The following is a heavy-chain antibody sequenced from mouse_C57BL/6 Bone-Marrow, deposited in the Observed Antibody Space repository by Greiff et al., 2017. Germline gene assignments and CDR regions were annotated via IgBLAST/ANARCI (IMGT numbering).Heavy chain of an antibody. CDR2: IDPENGDT. CDR3: TSLIYYDYGLFAY. CDR1: GFNIKDDY. Sequence: EVQLVESGAGLVRPGASVKLSCTASGFNIKDDYMHWVKQRPEQGLEWIGWIDPENGDTEYASKFQGKATITADTSSNTAYLQLSSLTSEDTAVYYCTSLIYYDYGLFAYWGQGTLVTVSA. D-gene: IGHD2-4*01. J-gene: IGHJ3*01. V-gene: IGHV14-4*01.